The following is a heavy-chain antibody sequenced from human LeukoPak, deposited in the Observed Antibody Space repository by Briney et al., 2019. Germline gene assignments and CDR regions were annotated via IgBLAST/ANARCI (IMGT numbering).Heavy chain of an antibody. D-gene: IGHD6-13*01. V-gene: IGHV3-11*03. J-gene: IGHJ4*02. CDR2: ISSSSSYR. CDR1: GIPFSDYY. Sequence: KPGGSLRLSCVVSGIPFSDYYRNWIRQAPGKGLEWISYISSSSSYRDYAASVKGRFTISRDNAKNVLYLQMNSLRVEDTAVYYCAAGTAADYWGLGTLVAVSS. CDR3: AAGTAADY.